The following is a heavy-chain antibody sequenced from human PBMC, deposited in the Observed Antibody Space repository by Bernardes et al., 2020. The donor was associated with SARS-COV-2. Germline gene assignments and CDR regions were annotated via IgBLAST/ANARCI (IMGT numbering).Heavy chain of an antibody. CDR3: ARDIIPVPGMRGYYYGLDV. Sequence: GGSLRLSCVASGFTFDDHAMHWVRQAPGRGLEWVSGISWNSGYIGHADSVKGRFTIYRDNAKNSLYLQMNGLRDEDTALYYCARDIIPVPGMRGYYYGLDVWGQGTAVTVSS. D-gene: IGHD6-19*01. CDR2: ISWNSGYI. CDR1: GFTFDDHA. J-gene: IGHJ6*02. V-gene: IGHV3-9*01.